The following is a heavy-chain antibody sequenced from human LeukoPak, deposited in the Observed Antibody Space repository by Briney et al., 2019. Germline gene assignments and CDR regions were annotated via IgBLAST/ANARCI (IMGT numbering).Heavy chain of an antibody. J-gene: IGHJ4*02. Sequence: GGSLRLSCAASGFTFSSYGMHWVRQAPGKGLEWVAVMSKDGSNKYYADSVKGRFTISRDNSKNTLYLQMNSLRAEDTAVYYCAKDLSAKDYYDSSNTGEDYFDYWGQGTLVTVSS. D-gene: IGHD3-22*01. V-gene: IGHV3-30*18. CDR2: MSKDGSNK. CDR1: GFTFSSYG. CDR3: AKDLSAKDYYDSSNTGEDYFDY.